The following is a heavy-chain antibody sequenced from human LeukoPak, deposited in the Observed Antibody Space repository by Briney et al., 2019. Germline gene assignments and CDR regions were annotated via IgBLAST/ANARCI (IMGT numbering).Heavy chain of an antibody. Sequence: SETLSLTCTVSGGSISSYYWSWIRQPPGKGLEWIGYIYYSGSTNYNPSLKSRVTISVDTSKNQFSLKLSSVTAADTALYYCARQQDVFDNWGQGTLVTVSS. J-gene: IGHJ4*02. CDR3: ARQQDVFDN. CDR2: IYYSGST. V-gene: IGHV4-59*08. CDR1: GGSISSYY.